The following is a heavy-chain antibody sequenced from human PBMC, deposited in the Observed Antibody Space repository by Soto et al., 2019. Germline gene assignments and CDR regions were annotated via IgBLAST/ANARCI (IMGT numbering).Heavy chain of an antibody. D-gene: IGHD5-12*01. Sequence: QVQLVQSGAEVQKPGASVKVSCKASGYTFTSYYMHWVRQAPGQGLEWMGIINPSGGSTSYAQKFQGRVTMTRDTSTSTVYMELSSLRSEDTAVYYCARGRGGYSGYGAYYYYGMDVWGQGTTVTVSS. CDR3: ARGRGGYSGYGAYYYYGMDV. CDR1: GYTFTSYY. J-gene: IGHJ6*02. CDR2: INPSGGST. V-gene: IGHV1-46*01.